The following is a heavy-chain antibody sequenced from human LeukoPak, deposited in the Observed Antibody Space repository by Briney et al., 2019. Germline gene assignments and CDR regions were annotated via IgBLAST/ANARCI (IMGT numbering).Heavy chain of an antibody. CDR1: GGSISSGGYS. CDR2: IYYSGST. D-gene: IGHD3-10*01. CDR3: SYMVRGYYYYMDV. V-gene: IGHV4-30-4*07. Sequence: PSETLSLTCAVSGGSISSGGYSWSWIRQPPGKGLEWIGYIYYSGSTYYNPPLKSRVTISVDTSKNQFSLKLSSVTAADTAVYYCSYMVRGYYYYMDVWGKGTTVTVSS. J-gene: IGHJ6*03.